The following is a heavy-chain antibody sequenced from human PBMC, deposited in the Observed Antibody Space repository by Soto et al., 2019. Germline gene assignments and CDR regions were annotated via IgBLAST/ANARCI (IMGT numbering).Heavy chain of an antibody. CDR1: GFTFTSYA. CDR3: AKGGYGDYSFDF. CDR2: MSGFGDST. J-gene: IGHJ4*02. V-gene: IGHV3-23*01. Sequence: EVQLSESGGGLVQPGGSLRLSCAASGFTFTSYALNWVRQAPGKGLEWVSGMSGFGDSTYNADSVKGRFTISRDISKNTLYLQMNNLRAEDTAVYYCAKGGYGDYSFDFWGQGTLVTVSS. D-gene: IGHD4-17*01.